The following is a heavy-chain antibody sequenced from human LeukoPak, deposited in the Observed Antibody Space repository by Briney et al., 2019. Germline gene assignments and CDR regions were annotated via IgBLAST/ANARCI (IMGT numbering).Heavy chain of an antibody. J-gene: IGHJ4*02. CDR2: INPNSGDT. V-gene: IGHV1-2*06. CDR3: ARDSYSGYYDY. CDR1: GYTFTGYY. D-gene: IGHD5-12*01. Sequence: GASVKVSCKVSGYTFTGYYLYWVRQAPGQGLEWMGRINPNSGDTENTQKFEDRVTMTRDTSTSTAYMELRGLRSGDTAVYYCARDSYSGYYDYWGQGTLVTVSS.